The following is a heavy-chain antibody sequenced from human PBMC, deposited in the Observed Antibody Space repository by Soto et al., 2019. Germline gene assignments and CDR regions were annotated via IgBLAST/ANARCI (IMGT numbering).Heavy chain of an antibody. CDR1: GGSISSYY. CDR2: IYYSGST. CDR3: ARILTGSPRDP. J-gene: IGHJ5*02. V-gene: IGHV4-59*01. Sequence: SETLSLTCTVSGGSISSYYWSWIRQPPGKGLEWIGYIYYSGSTNYNPSLKSRVTISVDTSKNQFSLKLSSVTAEDTAVYYCARILTGSPRDPWGQGTLVTVSS. D-gene: IGHD3-9*01.